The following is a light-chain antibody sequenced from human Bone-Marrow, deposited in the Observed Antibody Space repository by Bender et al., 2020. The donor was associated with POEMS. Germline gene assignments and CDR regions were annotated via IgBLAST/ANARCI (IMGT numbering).Light chain of an antibody. J-gene: IGLJ3*02. CDR3: CSYAGSSTWV. Sequence: QSALTQPASVSGSPGQSITISCTGTSSDVGTYNLVSWYQQHPGKAPKLIIYEVSTRPSGVSNRFSGSKSGSTASLTISGLQAEDEADYYCCSYAGSSTWVFGGGTKLTVL. CDR1: SSDVGTYNL. CDR2: EVS. V-gene: IGLV2-23*02.